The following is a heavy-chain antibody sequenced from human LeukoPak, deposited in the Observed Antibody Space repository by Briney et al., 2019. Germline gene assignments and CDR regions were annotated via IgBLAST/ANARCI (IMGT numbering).Heavy chain of an antibody. CDR1: GFTFSSYA. D-gene: IGHD1-26*01. Sequence: PGGSLRLSCAASGFTFSSYAMHWVRQAPGKGLEWVAVISYDGSNKYYADSVKGRFTISRDNSKNTLYLQMNSLRAEDTAVYYCARSVVGATESLDAFDIWGQGTMVTVSS. CDR3: ARSVVGATESLDAFDI. CDR2: ISYDGSNK. J-gene: IGHJ3*02. V-gene: IGHV3-30-3*01.